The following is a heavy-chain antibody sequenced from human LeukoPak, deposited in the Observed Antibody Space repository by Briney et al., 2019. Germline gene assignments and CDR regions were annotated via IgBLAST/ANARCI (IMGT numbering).Heavy chain of an antibody. D-gene: IGHD2/OR15-2a*01. CDR2: IRQDGGEK. J-gene: IGHJ4*02. CDR3: ARDESSPDSTDLDY. V-gene: IGHV3-7*01. Sequence: GGSLRLSCAASGFTFSSYWMSWVRQAPGKGLEWVANIRQDGGEKKYVDSVKGRFTISRDNAKNSLYLQINSLRAEDTAVYYCARDESSPDSTDLDYWGQGTLVTVSS. CDR1: GFTFSSYW.